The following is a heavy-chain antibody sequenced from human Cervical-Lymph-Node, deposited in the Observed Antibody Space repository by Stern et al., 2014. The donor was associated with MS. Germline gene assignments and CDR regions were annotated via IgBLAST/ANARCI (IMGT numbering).Heavy chain of an antibody. CDR3: AKDRDDSSGHPTYGMDV. CDR1: GFTFDDYA. CDR2: SDWTGGSL. J-gene: IGHJ6*02. D-gene: IGHD3-22*01. V-gene: IGHV3-9*01. Sequence: EVQLVVSGGDLVQPGRSLRLSCAASGFTFDDYAMFWGRQAPRKGLEGAASSDWTGGSLAYADSVKGRFTISRDNARNSLFLQMNDLRPEDTALYFCAKDRDDSSGHPTYGMDVWGQGTRVTVSS.